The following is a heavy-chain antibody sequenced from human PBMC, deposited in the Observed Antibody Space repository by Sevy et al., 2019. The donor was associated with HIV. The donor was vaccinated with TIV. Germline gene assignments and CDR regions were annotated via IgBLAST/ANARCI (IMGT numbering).Heavy chain of an antibody. V-gene: IGHV3-74*01. D-gene: IGHD1-26*01. CDR1: GFTFSSYW. CDR2: INTDGSNT. Sequence: GGSVRLSCAASGFTFSSYWMHWVRQAPGKGLVWVSRINTDGSNTKYADSVKGRLTISRDNAKNTLYLQMNSLRAEDTAVYYCARGGATFDYWGQGTLLTVSS. CDR3: ARGGATFDY. J-gene: IGHJ4*02.